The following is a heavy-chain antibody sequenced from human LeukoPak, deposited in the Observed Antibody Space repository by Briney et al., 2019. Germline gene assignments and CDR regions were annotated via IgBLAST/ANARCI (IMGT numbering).Heavy chain of an antibody. V-gene: IGHV4-39*01. Sequence: SETLSLTCTVSGGSISSSSYYWGWIRQPPGKGLEWIGSIYYSGSTYYNPSLKSRVTISVDTSKNQFSLKLSSVTAADTAVYYCARHKPVPATYYDIRGLFDYWGQGTLVTVSS. CDR3: ARHKPVPATYYDIRGLFDY. CDR1: GGSISSSSYY. CDR2: IYYSGST. J-gene: IGHJ4*02. D-gene: IGHD3-9*01.